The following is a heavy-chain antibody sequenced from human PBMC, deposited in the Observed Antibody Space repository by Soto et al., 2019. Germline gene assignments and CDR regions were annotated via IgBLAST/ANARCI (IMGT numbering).Heavy chain of an antibody. CDR3: AKGQHCRSTSCYFYYYGVDV. CDR2: ISYDGSYK. V-gene: IGHV3-30*18. Sequence: QVQLVESGGGVVQPGRSLRLSCAASGFTFSTYGMHWVRQAPGKGLEWVAVISYDGSYKYYADSVKGRLIISRDNSKNPLYLQMNVLRAEDTAVYYCAKGQHCRSTSCYFYYYGVDVWGQGTTVAVSS. D-gene: IGHD2-2*01. CDR1: GFTFSTYG. J-gene: IGHJ6*02.